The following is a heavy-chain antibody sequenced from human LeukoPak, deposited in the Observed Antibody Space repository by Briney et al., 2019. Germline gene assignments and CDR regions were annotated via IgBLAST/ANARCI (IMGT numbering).Heavy chain of an antibody. Sequence: PSETLSLTCTVSGGSIDSSNFYWGWIRQPTGKGLEWIGIIYYSGTTYYNPSLKSRVTISIDTSKNYFSLKLSSVTAADTAVYYCAGMGGEGGMLSLDYWGQGTLVTVSS. CDR3: AGMGGEGGMLSLDY. V-gene: IGHV4-39*07. D-gene: IGHD3-16*01. CDR2: IYYSGTT. CDR1: GGSIDSSNFY. J-gene: IGHJ4*02.